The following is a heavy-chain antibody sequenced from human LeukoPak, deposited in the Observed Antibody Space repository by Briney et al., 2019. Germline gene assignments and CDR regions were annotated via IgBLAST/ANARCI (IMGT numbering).Heavy chain of an antibody. CDR1: GFTFSSYW. CDR2: INSDGSST. CDR3: ASWGYYYDSSGYYPPYYYYYYYMDV. J-gene: IGHJ6*03. D-gene: IGHD3-22*01. Sequence: PGGSLRLSCAASGFTFSSYWMHWVRQAPGKGLVWVSRINSDGSSTSYADSVKGRFTISRDNAKNTLYLQMNSLRAEDTAVYYCASWGYYYDSSGYYPPYYYYYYYMDVWGKGTTVTISS. V-gene: IGHV3-74*01.